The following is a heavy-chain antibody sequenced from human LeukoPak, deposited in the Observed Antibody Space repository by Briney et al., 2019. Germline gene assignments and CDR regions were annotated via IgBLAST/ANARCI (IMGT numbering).Heavy chain of an antibody. V-gene: IGHV3-9*01. CDR1: GFTFDDYA. CDR2: ISWNSGSI. J-gene: IGHJ3*02. CDR3: QSDAFDI. Sequence: GGSLRLSCAASGFTFDDYAMHWVRQAPGKGLEWVSGISWNSGSIGYANSVKGRFTISRDNAKNSLYLQMNSLRAEDTALHYCQSDAFDIWGQGTMVTVSS.